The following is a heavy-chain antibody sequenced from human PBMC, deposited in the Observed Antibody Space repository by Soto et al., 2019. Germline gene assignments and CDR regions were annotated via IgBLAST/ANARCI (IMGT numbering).Heavy chain of an antibody. J-gene: IGHJ4*02. V-gene: IGHV1-69*01. CDR2: IIPIFGTA. CDR1: GGTFSSYA. D-gene: IGHD2-15*01. Sequence: QVQLVQSGAEVKKPGSSVKVSCKASGGTFSSYAISWVRQAPGQELEWMGGIIPIFGTANYAQKFQGRVTITADESTSTAYMELSSLRSEDTAVYYCARGAIRRFVVVVAALDYWGQGTLVTVSS. CDR3: ARGAIRRFVVVVAALDY.